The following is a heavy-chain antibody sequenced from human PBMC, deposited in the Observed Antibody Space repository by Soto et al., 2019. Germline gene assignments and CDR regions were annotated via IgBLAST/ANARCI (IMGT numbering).Heavy chain of an antibody. CDR3: VRDGTKTLRDWFDP. Sequence: ETLSLTCTVSGASISGFYWSWIRRSAGKGLEWIGRIYATGTTDYNPSLKSRVMMSVDTSKKQFSLKLRSVTAADTAVYYCVRDGTKTLRDWFDPWGQGISVTVSS. D-gene: IGHD1-1*01. CDR1: GASISGFY. CDR2: IYATGTT. J-gene: IGHJ5*02. V-gene: IGHV4-4*07.